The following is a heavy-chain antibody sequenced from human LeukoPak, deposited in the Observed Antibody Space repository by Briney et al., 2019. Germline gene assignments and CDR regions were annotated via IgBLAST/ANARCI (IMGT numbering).Heavy chain of an antibody. CDR2: IIPIFGTA. J-gene: IGHJ3*02. Sequence: SVKVTCKASGGTFSSYAISWVRQAPGQGLEWMGGIIPIFGTANYAQKFQGRVTITADESTSTAYMELSSLRSEDTAVYYCARGVVAPAKAFDIWGQGTMVTVSS. V-gene: IGHV1-69*13. CDR1: GGTFSSYA. CDR3: ARGVVAPAKAFDI. D-gene: IGHD2-15*01.